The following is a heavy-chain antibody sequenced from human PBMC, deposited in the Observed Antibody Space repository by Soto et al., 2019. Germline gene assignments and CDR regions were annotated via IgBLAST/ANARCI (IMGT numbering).Heavy chain of an antibody. J-gene: IGHJ4*02. Sequence: GGSLRLSCAASGFTFSSYWMHWVRQAPGKGLVWVSRINTDGSTTTYADSVKGRFTISRDNAKNTLYLQMNSLRAEDTAVYYCATPSGGSADYWGQGTLVTVSS. CDR3: ATPSGGSADY. CDR2: INTDGSTT. CDR1: GFTFSSYW. D-gene: IGHD3-10*01. V-gene: IGHV3-74*01.